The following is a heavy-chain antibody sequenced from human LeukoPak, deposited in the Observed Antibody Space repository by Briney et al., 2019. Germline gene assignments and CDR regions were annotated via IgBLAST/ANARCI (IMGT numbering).Heavy chain of an antibody. J-gene: IGHJ5*02. CDR1: GGSISSSSYY. CDR3: ARSPPIVVVPAAESFNWFDP. D-gene: IGHD2-2*01. V-gene: IGHV4-39*01. CDR2: IYYSGST. Sequence: SETLSLTCTVSGGSISSSSYYWGWIRQPPGKGLEWIGSIYYSGSTYYNPSLKSRVTISVDTSKNQFSLKLSSVTAADTAVYYCARSPPIVVVPAAESFNWFDPWGQGTLVTVSS.